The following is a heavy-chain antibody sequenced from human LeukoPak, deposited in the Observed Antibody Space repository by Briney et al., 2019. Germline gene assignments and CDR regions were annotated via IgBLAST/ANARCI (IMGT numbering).Heavy chain of an antibody. J-gene: IGHJ4*02. V-gene: IGHV1-2*02. CDR1: AYTYTGYY. CDR3: ARQAPPYDSSGYFDY. D-gene: IGHD3-22*01. Sequence: ASVKVSCKASAYTYTGYYMHWVRQAPGQGLEWMGWINPNSGGTNYAQKFQGRVTMTRDTSICTAYMELSRLRSDDTAVYYCARQAPPYDSSGYFDYWGQGTLVTVSS. CDR2: INPNSGGT.